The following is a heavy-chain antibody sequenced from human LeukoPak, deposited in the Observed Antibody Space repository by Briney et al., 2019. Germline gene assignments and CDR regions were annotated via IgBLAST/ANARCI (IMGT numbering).Heavy chain of an antibody. D-gene: IGHD6-13*01. Sequence: GGALRLSCAASGFTFSSYAMSWVRQAPGKGLEWVSAISGGGGSTYYADSMKGRFTISRDNSKNTLYLQMNSLRAEDTAVYYCASAHRSSSEYWGQGALVTVSS. CDR3: ASAHRSSSEY. V-gene: IGHV3-23*01. CDR1: GFTFSSYA. CDR2: ISGGGGST. J-gene: IGHJ4*02.